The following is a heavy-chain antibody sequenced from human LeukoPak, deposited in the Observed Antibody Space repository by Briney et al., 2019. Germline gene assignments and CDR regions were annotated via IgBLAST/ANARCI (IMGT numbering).Heavy chain of an antibody. J-gene: IGHJ3*02. CDR3: ARRGDSSGYFSPFYI. CDR2: IYPGDCDT. D-gene: IGHD3-22*01. Sequence: GGALKISFKGSGYSFTRYWNGWGRPMPGKGGGWMGIIYPGDCDTRYSTCFKGQVTISAEKSISTAYLQWSSLKASDTAMYYCARRGDSSGYFSPFYIWGQGTMVTVSS. CDR1: GYSFTRYW. V-gene: IGHV5-51*01.